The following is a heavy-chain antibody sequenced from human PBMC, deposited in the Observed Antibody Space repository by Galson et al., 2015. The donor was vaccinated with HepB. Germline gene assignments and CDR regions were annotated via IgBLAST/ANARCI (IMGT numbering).Heavy chain of an antibody. CDR2: IREKANSHTT. CDR1: GFTFSDYH. D-gene: IGHD1-26*01. CDR3: STLGGYSGGSDTFDI. Sequence: SLRLSCAASGFTFSDYHMDWVRQAPGKGLEWVGRIREKANSHTTEYAASVRGRFTVSRDDSRNSLFLQMNSLEAEDTAVYYCSTLGGYSGGSDTFDIWGQGTVVTVSS. J-gene: IGHJ3*02. V-gene: IGHV3-72*01.